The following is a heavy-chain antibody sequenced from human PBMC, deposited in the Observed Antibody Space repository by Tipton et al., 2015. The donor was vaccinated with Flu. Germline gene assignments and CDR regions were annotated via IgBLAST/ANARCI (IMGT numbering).Heavy chain of an antibody. J-gene: IGHJ5*02. CDR1: GDSIRSSNYY. CDR2: TFHSGNT. D-gene: IGHD4-11*01. V-gene: IGHV4-38-2*01. CDR3: ARRDYSNYVSDPKNWFDP. Sequence: TLSLTCGVSGDSIRSSNYYWGWIRQPPGKGLEWIGNTFHSGNTYLNPSLKSRVTISEDRSRNQFSLRLSSVTAADTAVYYCARRDYSNYVSDPKNWFDPWGQGVLVTVSS.